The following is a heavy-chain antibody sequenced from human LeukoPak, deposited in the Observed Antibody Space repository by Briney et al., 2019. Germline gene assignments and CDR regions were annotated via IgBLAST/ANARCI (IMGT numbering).Heavy chain of an antibody. CDR2: IYYSGTT. CDR3: ARAYSSGPSFDY. D-gene: IGHD6-19*01. V-gene: IGHV4-30-4*01. Sequence: SETLSLACTVPGGSISSGDYYWSWIRQPPGKGLEWIGYIYYSGTTYYDLSLKSRLIISVDTSNNQFSLRLSSVTAADTAVYFCARAYSSGPSFDYWGQGTLVTVSS. J-gene: IGHJ4*02. CDR1: GGSISSGDYY.